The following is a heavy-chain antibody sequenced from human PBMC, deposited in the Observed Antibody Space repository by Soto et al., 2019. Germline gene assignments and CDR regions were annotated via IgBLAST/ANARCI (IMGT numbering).Heavy chain of an antibody. V-gene: IGHV4-34*01. D-gene: IGHD5-12*01. CDR3: ATTDIVTTHRFDP. CDR1: GESFIGYY. Sequence: QVHLQPWGAGLLKPSETLSLTCAVYGESFIGYYWTWIRQSPGKGLEWIGEINHGGSTNFNPSLKSRVSILIVTSQNPCSLNLTSVTAADTSVDYCATTDIVTTHRFDPWGQGTLVTVSS. CDR2: INHGGST. J-gene: IGHJ5*02.